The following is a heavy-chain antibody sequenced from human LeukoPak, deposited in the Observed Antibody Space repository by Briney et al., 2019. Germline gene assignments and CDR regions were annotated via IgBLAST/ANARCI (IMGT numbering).Heavy chain of an antibody. J-gene: IGHJ3*02. V-gene: IGHV4-59*01. CDR3: ARWGAHSGSTLDAFDI. CDR1: GGSISSYY. Sequence: PSETLSLTCTVSGGSISSYYWSWIRQPPGKGLEWIGYIYYSGSTNYNPSLKSRVTISVDTSKNQFSLKLSSVTAADAAVYYCARWGAHSGSTLDAFDIWGQGTMVTVSS. CDR2: IYYSGST. D-gene: IGHD5-12*01.